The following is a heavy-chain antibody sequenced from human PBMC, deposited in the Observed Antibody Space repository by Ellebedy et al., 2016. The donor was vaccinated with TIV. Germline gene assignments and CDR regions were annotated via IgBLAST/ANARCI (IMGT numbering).Heavy chain of an antibody. CDR2: INPSGGST. Sequence: ASVKVSCXASGYTFTSYYMHWVRQAPGQGLEWMGIINPSGGSTSYAQKFQGRVTMTRDTSTSTVYMELRSLRSDDTAVYYCARDQVTGYYYGMDVWGQGTTVTVSS. V-gene: IGHV1-46*01. CDR1: GYTFTSYY. D-gene: IGHD3-9*01. CDR3: ARDQVTGYYYGMDV. J-gene: IGHJ6*02.